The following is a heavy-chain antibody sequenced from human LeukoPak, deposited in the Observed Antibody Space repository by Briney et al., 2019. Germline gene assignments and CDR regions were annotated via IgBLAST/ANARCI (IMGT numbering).Heavy chain of an antibody. Sequence: PSETLSLTCTVSGGSMSGYSWSWIRQPPGKTLEWIGYIYYSGSTNYNSSLKSRVTISVDTSKNQLSLKLSSVTAADTAVYYCARGHQGLDPWGQGALVTVPS. CDR1: GGSMSGYS. J-gene: IGHJ5*02. V-gene: IGHV4-59*08. CDR3: ARGHQGLDP. CDR2: IYYSGST.